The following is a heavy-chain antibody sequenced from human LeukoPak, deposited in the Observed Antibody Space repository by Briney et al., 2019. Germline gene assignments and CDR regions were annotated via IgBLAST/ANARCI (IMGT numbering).Heavy chain of an antibody. J-gene: IGHJ4*02. Sequence: ASVKVSCKASGYTFTGYYMHWVRQAPGQGLEWMGWINPNSGGTNYAQKFQGRVTMTRDTSIGTAYMELSRLRSDDTAVYYCARVSYYYDSSGSLGYWGQGTLVTVSS. V-gene: IGHV1-2*02. CDR2: INPNSGGT. CDR1: GYTFTGYY. D-gene: IGHD3-22*01. CDR3: ARVSYYYDSSGSLGY.